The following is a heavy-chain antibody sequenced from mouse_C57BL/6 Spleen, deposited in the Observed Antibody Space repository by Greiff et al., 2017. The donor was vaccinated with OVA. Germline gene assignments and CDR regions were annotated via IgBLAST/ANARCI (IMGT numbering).Heavy chain of an antibody. CDR2: ISDGGSYT. CDR1: GFTFSSYA. V-gene: IGHV5-4*01. Sequence: EVQGVESGGGLVKPGGSLKLSCAASGFTFSSYAMSWVRQTPEKRLEWVATISDGGSYTYYPDNVKGRFTISRDNAKNNLYLQMSHLKSEDTAMYYCARVEGSSYYFDYWGQGTTLTVSS. CDR3: ARVEGSSYYFDY. D-gene: IGHD1-1*01. J-gene: IGHJ2*01.